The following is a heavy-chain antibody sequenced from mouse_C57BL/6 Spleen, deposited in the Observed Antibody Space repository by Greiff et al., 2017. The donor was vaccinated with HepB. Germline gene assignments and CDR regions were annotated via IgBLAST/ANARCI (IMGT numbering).Heavy chain of an antibody. V-gene: IGHV5-4*01. CDR3: ARDYYGSSYVRPAWFAY. CDR1: GFTFSSYA. J-gene: IGHJ3*01. CDR2: ISDGGSYT. Sequence: EVQLVESGGGLVKPGGSLKLSCAASGFTFSSYAMSWVRQTPEKRLEWVATISDGGSYTYYPDNVKGRFTISRDNAKNNLYLQMSHLKSEDTAMYYCARDYYGSSYVRPAWFAYWGQGTLVTVSA. D-gene: IGHD1-1*01.